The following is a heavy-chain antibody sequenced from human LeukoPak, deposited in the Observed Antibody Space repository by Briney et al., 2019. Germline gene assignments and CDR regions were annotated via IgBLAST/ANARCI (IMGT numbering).Heavy chain of an antibody. V-gene: IGHV4-59*08. CDR1: GGSISSYY. Sequence: PSETLSPTCTVSGGSISSYYWSWIRQPPGKGLEWIGYIYYTGSTDYNPSLKSRVTISVDTSKNQFSLKLTSVTAADTAVYYCARRLPEELSGDWFDPWGQGTLVTVSS. CDR2: IYYTGST. D-gene: IGHD1-7*01. J-gene: IGHJ5*02. CDR3: ARRLPEELSGDWFDP.